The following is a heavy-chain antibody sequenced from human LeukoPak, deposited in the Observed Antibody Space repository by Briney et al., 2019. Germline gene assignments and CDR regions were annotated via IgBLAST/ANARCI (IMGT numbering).Heavy chain of an antibody. Sequence: SETLSLTCAVYGGSFSGYYWSWIRQPPGKGLEWIGEINHSGSTNYNPSLKSRVTISVDTSKNQFSLKLSSVTAADTAVYYCAGGVWLRMGYYYGMDVWGQGTTVTVSS. CDR1: GGSFSGYY. CDR2: INHSGST. CDR3: AGGVWLRMGYYYGMDV. V-gene: IGHV4-34*01. J-gene: IGHJ6*02. D-gene: IGHD5-12*01.